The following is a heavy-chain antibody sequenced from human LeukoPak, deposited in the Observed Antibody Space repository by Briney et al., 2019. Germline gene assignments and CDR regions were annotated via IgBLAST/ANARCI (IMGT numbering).Heavy chain of an antibody. CDR1: GYTFISYY. V-gene: IGHV1-46*01. CDR2: INPSGGST. D-gene: IGHD4-11*01. CDR3: ARDSCTVSDAFEI. Sequence: ASVKVSCKASGYTFISYYIHWVRQAPGQGLEWMGIINPSGGSTRYAQKFQGRVTMTRDTSTGTIYMELSSLRSEDTAVYFCARDSCTVSDAFEIWGQGTMVTVSS. J-gene: IGHJ3*02.